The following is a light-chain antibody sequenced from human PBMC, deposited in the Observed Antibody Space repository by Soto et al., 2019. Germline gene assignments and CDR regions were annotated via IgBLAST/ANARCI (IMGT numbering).Light chain of an antibody. V-gene: IGKV1-39*01. J-gene: IGKJ4*01. CDR2: GAT. Sequence: DIQMTQSPSSLSASVGDRITISCRASQSISTYLNWFQQKPGKAPNLLISGATKLQSGVPSRFSGSGSGTSFTLTITTLQPEDFATYYCQQSSSTFLSFGGGTRVEIK. CDR3: QQSSSTFLS. CDR1: QSISTY.